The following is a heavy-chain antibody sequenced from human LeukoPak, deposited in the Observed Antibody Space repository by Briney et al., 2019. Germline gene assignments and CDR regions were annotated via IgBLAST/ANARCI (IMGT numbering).Heavy chain of an antibody. V-gene: IGHV3-23*01. CDR2: ISGYGGSV. CDR1: GFTFSSYA. CDR3: AKGSSEDSISTSYINS. D-gene: IGHD3-9*01. Sequence: GESLKISCAASGFTFSSYAMSWFRQAPGKGLEWVSGISGYGGSVFDADSAKGRFTISRDNSKSLLYLQMNSLRAEDTAVYYCAKGSSEDSISTSYINSWG. J-gene: IGHJ6*01.